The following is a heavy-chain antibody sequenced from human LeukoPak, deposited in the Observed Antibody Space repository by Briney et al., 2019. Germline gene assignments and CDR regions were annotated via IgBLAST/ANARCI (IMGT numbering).Heavy chain of an antibody. V-gene: IGHV1-8*01. CDR3: ARGSLDSPPDY. Sequence: ASVKVSCKASGYTFTSYDINWVRQATGQGLEWMGWMNPNSANTGYAQNFQGRVTMTRDTSISTAYMELSSLRSEDTAVYYCARGSLDSPPDYWGQGTLVTVSS. D-gene: IGHD2-2*03. CDR2: MNPNSANT. J-gene: IGHJ4*02. CDR1: GYTFTSYD.